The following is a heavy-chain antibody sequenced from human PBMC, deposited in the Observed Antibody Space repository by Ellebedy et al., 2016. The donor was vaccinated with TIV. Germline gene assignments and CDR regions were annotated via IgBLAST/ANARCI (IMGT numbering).Heavy chain of an antibody. V-gene: IGHV4-59*01. CDR3: ARAPPGRLQFPDAFDI. CDR1: GGSINTYF. J-gene: IGHJ3*02. D-gene: IGHD5-24*01. Sequence: MPSETLSLTCTVSGGSINTYFWNWIRQAPGKRLEWIGYVSYTGSTKDSPALKSRVTMSVDTSRNQFSLTLNSVTAADTAVYFCARAPPGRLQFPDAFDIWGQGTTVTVSS. CDR2: VSYTGST.